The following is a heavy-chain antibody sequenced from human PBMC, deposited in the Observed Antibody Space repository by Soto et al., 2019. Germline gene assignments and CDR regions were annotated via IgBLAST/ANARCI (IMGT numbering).Heavy chain of an antibody. J-gene: IGHJ6*02. V-gene: IGHV1-69*01. CDR3: ARGGWNDNYYYGMDV. CDR2: IIPSFGTP. CDR1: GGTFSSYA. D-gene: IGHD1-1*01. Sequence: QVQLVQSGAEVKKPGPSVKVSCKAPGGTFSSYAISWVRQAPGQGLEWMGGIIPSFGTPTYAQKCQGRVTITADESTSTAYMELSSLRSEDTAVYYCARGGWNDNYYYGMDVWGQGTTVTVSS.